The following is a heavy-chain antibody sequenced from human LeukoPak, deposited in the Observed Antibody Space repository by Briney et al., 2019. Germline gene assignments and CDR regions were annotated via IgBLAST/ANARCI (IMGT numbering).Heavy chain of an antibody. Sequence: GGSLRLSCAASGFTFSSYAMSWVRQAPGKGLEWVSAISGSGGSTYYADSVKGRFTISRDNSKNTLYLQMNSLRAEDTAVYYCAKDVYYDSSGYCDSWGQGTLVTVSS. J-gene: IGHJ4*02. CDR3: AKDVYYDSSGYCDS. CDR2: ISGSGGST. V-gene: IGHV3-23*01. CDR1: GFTFSSYA. D-gene: IGHD3-22*01.